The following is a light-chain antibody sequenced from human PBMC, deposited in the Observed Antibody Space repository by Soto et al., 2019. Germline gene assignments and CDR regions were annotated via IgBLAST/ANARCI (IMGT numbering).Light chain of an antibody. CDR1: QSVTSSY. V-gene: IGKV3-20*01. Sequence: ENVLTQSPGTLSLSPGERATLSCRASQSVTSSYLAWYQQKPGQAPRLVIYGASTRATGIPDRFSGSGSGTDFTLTISRLEPEDSAVYYCQQYGRSPWTFGQGTKVEIK. CDR3: QQYGRSPWT. CDR2: GAS. J-gene: IGKJ1*01.